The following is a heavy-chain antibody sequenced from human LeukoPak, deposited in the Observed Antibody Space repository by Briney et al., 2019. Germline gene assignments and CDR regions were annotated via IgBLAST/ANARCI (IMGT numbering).Heavy chain of an antibody. CDR2: INHSGSS. J-gene: IGHJ3*02. D-gene: IGHD3-16*01. V-gene: IGHV4-34*01. Sequence: SETLSLTCAVYGGSFSGYYWSWIRQPPGKGLEWIGEINHSGSSNYNPSLKSRVTISGDTSKNQVSLKLSSVTAADTALYYCARDGGTDAFDIWGQGTMVTVSS. CDR1: GGSFSGYY. CDR3: ARDGGTDAFDI.